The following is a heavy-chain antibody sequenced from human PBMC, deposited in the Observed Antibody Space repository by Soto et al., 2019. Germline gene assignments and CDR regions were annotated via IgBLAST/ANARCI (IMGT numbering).Heavy chain of an antibody. V-gene: IGHV1-2*04. D-gene: IGHD3-3*01. CDR2: INPNSGGT. CDR1: GYTFTGYY. Sequence: ASVKVSCKASGYTFTGYYMHWVRQAPGQGLEWMGWINPNSGGTNYAQKFQGWVTMTRDTSISTAYMELSRLRSDDTAVYYCARDGRYYDFWSGYQPHHHYYYGMDVWGQGTTVTVSS. J-gene: IGHJ6*02. CDR3: ARDGRYYDFWSGYQPHHHYYYGMDV.